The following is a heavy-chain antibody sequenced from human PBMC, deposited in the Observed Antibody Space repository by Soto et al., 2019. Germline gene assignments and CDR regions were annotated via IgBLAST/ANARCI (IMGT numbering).Heavy chain of an antibody. CDR1: GYTFTSYD. Sequence: QVQLVQSGAEVKKPGASVKVSCKASGYTFTSYDINWVRQATGQGLEWMGWMNPNSGNTGYAQKFQGRVTMTRNTSIRTAYMELSSMRSRDTAVYYCARGARRRSIAIVGVVTRSYGMAVWGQGTKVTVSS. V-gene: IGHV1-8*01. J-gene: IGHJ6*02. D-gene: IGHD3-3*01. CDR3: ARGARRRSIAIVGVVTRSYGMAV. CDR2: MNPNSGNT.